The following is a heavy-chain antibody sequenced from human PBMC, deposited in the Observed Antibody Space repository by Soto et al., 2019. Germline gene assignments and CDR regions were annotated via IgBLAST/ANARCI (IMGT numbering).Heavy chain of an antibody. Sequence: GGSLRLSCAASGFTFSNAWMSWVRQAPGKGLEWVGRIKSKTDGGTTDYAAPVKGRFTISRDDSKNTLYLQMNSLKTEDTAVYYCTTDPHDCSSTSCSYNWFDPWGQGTLVTVSS. J-gene: IGHJ5*02. D-gene: IGHD2-2*01. CDR3: TTDPHDCSSTSCSYNWFDP. V-gene: IGHV3-15*01. CDR1: GFTFSNAW. CDR2: IKSKTDGGTT.